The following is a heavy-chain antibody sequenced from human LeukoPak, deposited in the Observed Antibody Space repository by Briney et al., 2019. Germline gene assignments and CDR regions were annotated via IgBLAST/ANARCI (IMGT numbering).Heavy chain of an antibody. Sequence: PSETLSLTCTVSGGSISSYYWSWIRQPPGKGLEWIGYIHYSGSTNYNPSLKSRVTISVDTSKNQFSLKLSSVTAADTAVYYCARVNYYGSESYYNVWYFDYWGQGTLVTVSS. V-gene: IGHV4-59*08. CDR3: ARVNYYGSESYYNVWYFDY. D-gene: IGHD3-10*01. J-gene: IGHJ4*02. CDR1: GGSISSYY. CDR2: IHYSGST.